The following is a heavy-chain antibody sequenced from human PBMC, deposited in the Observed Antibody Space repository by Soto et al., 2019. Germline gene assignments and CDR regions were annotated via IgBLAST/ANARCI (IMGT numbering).Heavy chain of an antibody. V-gene: IGHV2-5*02. J-gene: IGHJ4*02. D-gene: IGHD3-22*01. CDR2: IYWGDDK. CDR1: GFSLTTNGVA. CDR3: XHSSITMIVGIFDY. Sequence: QITLKESGPTLVKPTQTLTLTCTFSGFSLTTNGVAVGWIRQPPGKALEWLAVIYWGDDKRYSPSLKSRLTITKDTSKNQVVLTMTNMDPVDTATYYCXHSSITMIVGIFDYWGQGTLVTVSS.